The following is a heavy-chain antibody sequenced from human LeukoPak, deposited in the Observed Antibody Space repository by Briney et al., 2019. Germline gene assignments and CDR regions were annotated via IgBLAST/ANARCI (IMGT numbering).Heavy chain of an antibody. CDR3: PRSGWLVSWFDP. D-gene: IGHD6-6*01. Sequence: SSVKVSCKASGGTFSSYAISWVRQAPGQGLEWRGGIIPIFGTANYAQKSQGRVTITADESTSTAYLELTSLRSEDTAVYYCPRSGWLVSWFDPWGQGTLVTVSS. J-gene: IGHJ5*02. CDR1: GGTFSSYA. CDR2: IIPIFGTA. V-gene: IGHV1-69*01.